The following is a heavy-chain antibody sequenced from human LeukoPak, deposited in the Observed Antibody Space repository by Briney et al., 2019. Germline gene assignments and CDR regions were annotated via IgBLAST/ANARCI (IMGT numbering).Heavy chain of an antibody. CDR3: ASVSSSSHGAFDI. CDR2: ISSSSSYI. CDR1: GFTFSSYS. J-gene: IGHJ3*02. Sequence: GGSLRLSCAASGFTFSSYSMNWVRQAPGKGVEWVSSISSSSSYIYYADSVKGRFTISRDNAKNSLYLQMNGLRAEDTAVYYCASVSSSSHGAFDIWGQGTMVTVSS. V-gene: IGHV3-21*01. D-gene: IGHD6-6*01.